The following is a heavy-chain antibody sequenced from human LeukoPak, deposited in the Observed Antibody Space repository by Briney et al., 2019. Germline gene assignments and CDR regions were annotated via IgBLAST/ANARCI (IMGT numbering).Heavy chain of an antibody. V-gene: IGHV3-15*01. D-gene: IGHD1-26*01. J-gene: IGHJ4*02. CDR3: TTGESMVGTTIHIRWAD. Sequence: GGSLRHSCAASGFTFSNAWMTWVRQAPGKGLEWVGRIKSKTAGGTIDYAAPVKGRFTISRDDSKNTLYLQMNSLKTEDTAVYYCTTGESMVGTTIHIRWADWGQGTLVTVSS. CDR1: GFTFSNAW. CDR2: IKSKTAGGTI.